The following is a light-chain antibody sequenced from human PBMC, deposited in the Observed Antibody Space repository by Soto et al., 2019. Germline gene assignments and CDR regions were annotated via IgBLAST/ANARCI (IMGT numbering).Light chain of an antibody. CDR1: QSVRSN. CDR3: QQYNYWPPWT. V-gene: IGKV3-15*01. J-gene: IGKJ1*01. Sequence: IVMRKSPVRLSVSRVGVVTGCFIASQSVRSNSAWYQQKPGQAPRLLMYDASTRATGIPARFSGSGSGTEFTLTISSLQSEDFAVYYCQQYNYWPPWTFGQGTKVDIK. CDR2: DAS.